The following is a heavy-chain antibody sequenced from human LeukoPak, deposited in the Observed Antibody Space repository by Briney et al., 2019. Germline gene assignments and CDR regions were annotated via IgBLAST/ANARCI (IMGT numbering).Heavy chain of an antibody. CDR1: GFTFSSYW. CDR3: ARGDDIRIRGYFEY. D-gene: IGHD3-9*01. J-gene: IGHJ4*02. Sequence: GGSLRLSCAASGFTFSSYWMHWVRQAPGKGLVWVSRINTDGSSTSYADSVKGRITISRDNSKNTLYLQMNSLRVEDTAVYYCARGDDIRIRGYFEYWGQGTLVTVSS. CDR2: INTDGSST. V-gene: IGHV3-74*01.